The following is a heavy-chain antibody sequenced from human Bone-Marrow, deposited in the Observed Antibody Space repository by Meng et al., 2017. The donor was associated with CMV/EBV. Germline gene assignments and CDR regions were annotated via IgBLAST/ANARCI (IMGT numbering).Heavy chain of an antibody. Sequence: GGPVFEHWGVPYIMRASIEFRLRDFGMHWVRQAPGKGLEWVALMRAHDNNEYYADSVKGRFHISRDVSKNKLSLQMHSLRPEDTAVYCCAKDINWGFDPWGQGTLVTVSS. CDR1: EFRLRDFG. J-gene: IGHJ5*02. D-gene: IGHD7-27*01. V-gene: IGHV3-30*02. CDR2: MRAHDNNE. CDR3: AKDINWGFDP.